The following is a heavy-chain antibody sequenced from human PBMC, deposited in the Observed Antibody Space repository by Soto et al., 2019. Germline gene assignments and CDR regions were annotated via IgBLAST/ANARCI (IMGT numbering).Heavy chain of an antibody. J-gene: IGHJ4*02. CDR1: GFAFSSEW. Sequence: EVQLVESGGGLVQPGGSLRLSCAASGFAFSSEWMHWVRQAPGKGLVWVSRIDPYVTGITYADSVKGRFTISRDNAKNTLYLQMNSLRAEDTAVYYCTSDTFGARDSWGQGTLVTVSS. D-gene: IGHD2-15*01. V-gene: IGHV3-74*01. CDR3: TSDTFGARDS. CDR2: IDPYVTGI.